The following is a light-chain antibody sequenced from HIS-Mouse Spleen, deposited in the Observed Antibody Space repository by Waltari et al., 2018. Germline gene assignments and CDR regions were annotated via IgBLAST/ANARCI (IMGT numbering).Light chain of an antibody. J-gene: IGKJ2*01. CDR1: QCVLYSSNNKNN. CDR3: QQYYSTPYT. V-gene: IGKV4-1*01. Sequence: DIVMTQSPDSLAVSLGDRATINCKSSQCVLYSSNNKNNLAWYQQKPGQPPKLLIYWASTRESGVPDRFRGSGSGTDFTLTISSLQAEDVAVYYCQQYYSTPYTFGQGTKLEIK. CDR2: WAS.